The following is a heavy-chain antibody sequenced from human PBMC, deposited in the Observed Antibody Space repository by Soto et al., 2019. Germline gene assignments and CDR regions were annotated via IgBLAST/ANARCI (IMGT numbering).Heavy chain of an antibody. J-gene: IGHJ6*03. Sequence: QVQLVQSGAEVKKPGASVKVSCKASGYTFTSYAMHWVRQAPGQRLEWMGWINAGNGNTKYSQKFQGRVTITRDTSASTAYMELSSLRSEDTAVYYCARDPDRPSSYDYIWGSYRHTYYYYYMDVWGKGTTVTVSS. CDR2: INAGNGNT. CDR1: GYTFTSYA. CDR3: ARDPDRPSSYDYIWGSYRHTYYYYYMDV. V-gene: IGHV1-3*01. D-gene: IGHD3-16*02.